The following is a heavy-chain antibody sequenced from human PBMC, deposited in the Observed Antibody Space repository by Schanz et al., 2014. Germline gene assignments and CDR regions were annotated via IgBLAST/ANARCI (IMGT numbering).Heavy chain of an antibody. Sequence: VQLVESGGGLVQPGGSLRLSCTASGFTFSSYSMNWVRQAPGKGLEWVALVSSDGNNDYYTDSVKGRFTMSRDNAKNSVFLQMNSLRAEDTAVYYCVRDSFFAFDYWGQGTLVTVSS. V-gene: IGHV3-30*03. CDR1: GFTFSSYS. CDR3: VRDSFFAFDY. J-gene: IGHJ4*02. D-gene: IGHD3-3*01. CDR2: VSSDGNND.